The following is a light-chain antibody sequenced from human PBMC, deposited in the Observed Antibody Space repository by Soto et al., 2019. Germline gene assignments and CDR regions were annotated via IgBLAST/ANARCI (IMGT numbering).Light chain of an antibody. CDR1: QSVSSN. Sequence: EIVMTQSPATLSVSPGERATLSCRASQSVSSNLAWYQQKPGRAPRLLIYGASTRVTGVPARFSGSGSGTEFPLTISSLQSEDFAVYYCQQYNNWLPWAFGQGTKVEI. V-gene: IGKV3-15*01. J-gene: IGKJ1*01. CDR3: QQYNNWLPWA. CDR2: GAS.